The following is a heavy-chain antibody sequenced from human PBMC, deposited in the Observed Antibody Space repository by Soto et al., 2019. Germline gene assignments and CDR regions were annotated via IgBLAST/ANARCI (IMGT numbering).Heavy chain of an antibody. CDR2: IKEDGSEK. CDR3: VRGGSHSFDY. D-gene: IGHD1-26*01. V-gene: IGHV3-7*05. Sequence: EVQLVESGGGLVQPGGSLRLSCAASGFIFSNFWMSWVRQAPGKGLEWVANIKEDGSEKYHVDSVKGQFTISRDNVKNLMYLQMDSLRAEDTAVYKCVRGGSHSFDYCGQGTLVTVSS. J-gene: IGHJ4*02. CDR1: GFIFSNFW.